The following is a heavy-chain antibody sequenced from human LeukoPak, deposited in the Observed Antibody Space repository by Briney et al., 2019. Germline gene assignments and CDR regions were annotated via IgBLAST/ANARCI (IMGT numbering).Heavy chain of an antibody. J-gene: IGHJ3*02. CDR3: ARPYSSGWYGVFDI. CDR2: ISYSGST. CDR1: GGSISSSNW. Sequence: SETLSLTCAVSGGSISSSNWWSWVRQPPGKGLEWIGCISYSGSTKYNPSLKSRVTISVDTSKNQFSLKLSSVTAADTAVYYCARPYSSGWYGVFDIWGQGTMVTVSS. D-gene: IGHD6-19*01. V-gene: IGHV4-4*02.